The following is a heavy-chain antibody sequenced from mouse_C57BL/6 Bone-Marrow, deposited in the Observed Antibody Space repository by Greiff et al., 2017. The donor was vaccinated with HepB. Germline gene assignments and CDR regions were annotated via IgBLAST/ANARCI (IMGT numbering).Heavy chain of an antibody. V-gene: IGHV1-69*01. D-gene: IGHD1-1*01. J-gene: IGHJ2*01. Sequence: QVQLQQPGAELVMPGASVKLSCKASGYTFTSYWMHWVKQRPGHGLEWIGEIDPSDSYTNYNQKFKGKSTLTVDKSSSTAYMQLSSLTSEDSAVYYCARDPPHYYSSGYFDYWGQGTTLTVSS. CDR1: GYTFTSYW. CDR3: ARDPPHYYSSGYFDY. CDR2: IDPSDSYT.